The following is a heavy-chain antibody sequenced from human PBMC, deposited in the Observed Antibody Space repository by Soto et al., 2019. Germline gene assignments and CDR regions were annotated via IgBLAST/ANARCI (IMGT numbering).Heavy chain of an antibody. CDR2: ISGSGGST. CDR3: AKRGHSTSWYWFDP. D-gene: IGHD6-13*01. J-gene: IGHJ5*02. Sequence: EVQLLESGGGLVQPGGSLRLSCAASAFTFTNDAMSWVRQAPGKGLEWVSSISGSGGSTYYADSVQGRFTISRDNSTNTRYRQMGRLRAKGPAVYFCAKRGHSTSWYWFDPWGQGTQVTVSS. V-gene: IGHV3-23*01. CDR1: AFTFTNDA.